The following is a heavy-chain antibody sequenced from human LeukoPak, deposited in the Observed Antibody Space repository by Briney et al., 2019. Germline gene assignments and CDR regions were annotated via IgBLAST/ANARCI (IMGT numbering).Heavy chain of an antibody. CDR3: ARELREHGVFDI. Sequence: GGSLRLSCAASGFTFSSYVMHWVRQAPGKGLEWVSEIYSDGSTYYAASVKGRFSISRDNSKNTVYVQMNSLRAEDTAMYYCARELREHGVFDIWGQGTMVTVSS. V-gene: IGHV3-53*01. D-gene: IGHD1-26*01. J-gene: IGHJ3*02. CDR1: GFTFSSYV. CDR2: IYSDGST.